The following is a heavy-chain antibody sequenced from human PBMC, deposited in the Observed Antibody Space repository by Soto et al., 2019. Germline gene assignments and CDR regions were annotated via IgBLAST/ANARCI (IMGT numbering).Heavy chain of an antibody. CDR3: VRDGGSYPHAHH. CDR1: GFTFSRYE. D-gene: IGHD1-26*01. J-gene: IGHJ4*02. Sequence: PGGSLRLSCAASGFTFSRYEMNWVRQAPGRGLEWVSYIGSSATTKYYADSVKGRFTISRDNARNSLYLQMDSLRAEDTAVYYCVRDGGSYPHAHHWGQGTLVTVSS. CDR2: IGSSATTK. V-gene: IGHV3-48*03.